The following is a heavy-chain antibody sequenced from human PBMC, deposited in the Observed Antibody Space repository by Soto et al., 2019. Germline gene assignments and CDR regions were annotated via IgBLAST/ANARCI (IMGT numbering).Heavy chain of an antibody. CDR1: AVSVNTYA. CDR2: IDGIGGST. Sequence: CLRLPGAASAVSVNTYAIAGVLQTPGKGLEWVSGIDGIGGSTFYADSLKGRFTISRDNSKNTLSLQINSLRAENTAVYFVAKKASGLHNWSGPSG. V-gene: IGHV3-23*01. J-gene: IGHJ5*02. D-gene: IGHD6-19*01. CDR3: AKKASGLHNWSGP.